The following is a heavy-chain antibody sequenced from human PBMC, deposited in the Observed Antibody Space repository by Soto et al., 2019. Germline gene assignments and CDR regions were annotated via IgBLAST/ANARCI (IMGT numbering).Heavy chain of an antibody. V-gene: IGHV1-18*01. CDR3: ARDRGVAPPVAGNTHYYYYMDV. J-gene: IGHJ6*03. CDR1: GYSFTNYG. D-gene: IGHD6-19*01. CDR2: ISAYNGNT. Sequence: QDQLVQSGVEVKKPGASVKVSCKASGYSFTNYGITWVRQAPGQGFEWMGWISAYNGNTNYAQKFKGRVTMTTDASTSTADLELRSLRSDDTAVYYCARDRGVAPPVAGNTHYYYYMDVWGKGTTVTVSS.